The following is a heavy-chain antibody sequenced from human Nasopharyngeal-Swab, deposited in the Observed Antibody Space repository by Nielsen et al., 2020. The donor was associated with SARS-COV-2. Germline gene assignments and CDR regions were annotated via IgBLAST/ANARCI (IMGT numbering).Heavy chain of an antibody. CDR3: ARDSPSGATSLYYFYYGMDV. D-gene: IGHD5-12*01. V-gene: IGHV3-21*01. CDR2: ISSSSSYI. CDR1: GFTFSSYS. Sequence: GGSLRLSCAASGFTFSSYSMNWVRQAPGKGLEWVSSISSSSSYIYYADSVKGRFTISRDNAKNSLYLEMTSLRAEDTAVYFYARDSPSGATSLYYFYYGMDVWGQGTTVTVSS. J-gene: IGHJ6*02.